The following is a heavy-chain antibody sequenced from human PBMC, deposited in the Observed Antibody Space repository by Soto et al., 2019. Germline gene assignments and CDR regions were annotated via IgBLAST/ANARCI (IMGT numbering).Heavy chain of an antibody. Sequence: PGGSLRLSCAASGFTFSSYSMNWVRQAPGKGLEWVSYISSSSSTIYYADSMKGRFTISRDNAKNSLYLQMNSLRDEDTAVYYCARDWIAYCGGDCYSPHDYWGQGTLVTVSS. V-gene: IGHV3-48*02. CDR2: ISSSSSTI. CDR1: GFTFSSYS. J-gene: IGHJ4*02. CDR3: ARDWIAYCGGDCYSPHDY. D-gene: IGHD2-21*02.